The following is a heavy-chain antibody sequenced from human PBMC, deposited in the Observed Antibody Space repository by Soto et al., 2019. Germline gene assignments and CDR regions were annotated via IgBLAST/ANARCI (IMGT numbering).Heavy chain of an antibody. D-gene: IGHD3-10*01. CDR3: ARRGYGLYFDY. CDR2: ISGNGDST. Sequence: EVQLVESGGGLVQPGGPLRLSGAASGFTFSSYAMHWVRQAPGKGLEYVSVISGNGDSTYYANSVKGRFTISRNNSKNTLYLQMGSLRAEDMAVYYCARRGYGLYFDYWGQGTLVTVSS. CDR1: GFTFSSYA. J-gene: IGHJ4*02. V-gene: IGHV3-64*01.